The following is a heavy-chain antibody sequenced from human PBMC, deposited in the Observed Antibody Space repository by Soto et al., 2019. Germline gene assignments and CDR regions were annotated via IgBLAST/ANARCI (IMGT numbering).Heavy chain of an antibody. D-gene: IGHD5-18*01. CDR2: IIPMFGTA. Sequence: AASVKVSCKAPGGTFSTYAISWVRQAPGQGLEWMGGIIPMFGTANYAQRFQDRVTITADESTNTVYMELSSLRSEDTAVYFCASGIQLWLRRIHNGYSGWGQGTLVTVSS. CDR1: GGTFSTYA. CDR3: ASGIQLWLRRIHNGYSG. J-gene: IGHJ4*02. V-gene: IGHV1-69*13.